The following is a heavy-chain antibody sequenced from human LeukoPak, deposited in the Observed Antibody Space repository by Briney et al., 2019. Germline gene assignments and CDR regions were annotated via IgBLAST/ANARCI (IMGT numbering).Heavy chain of an antibody. J-gene: IGHJ2*01. CDR2: IYSGGTT. CDR3: ARVGDHFHWNLDL. V-gene: IGHV3-53*01. D-gene: IGHD5-24*01. CDR1: GFTLSTYY. Sequence: GGSLRLSCAASGFTLSTYYMNWVRQGPGKGLEWVSIIYSGGTTYYADSVKGRFTISRDTSKNTLSLQMNSLRAEDTAVYFCARVGDHFHWNLDLWGRGTLVTVSS.